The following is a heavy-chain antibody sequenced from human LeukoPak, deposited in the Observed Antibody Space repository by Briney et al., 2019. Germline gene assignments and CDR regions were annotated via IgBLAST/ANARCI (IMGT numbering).Heavy chain of an antibody. V-gene: IGHV4-30-2*01. CDR1: GGSISSGDYS. Sequence: SQTLSLTCAVSGGSISSGDYSWSWIRQPPGRGLEWIGYIFHSASTYYNPSLKSRVTMSIDRSKNQFSLKLSSVTAADTAVYYCARDSGSYPYYFHYWGQGTLVTVSS. J-gene: IGHJ4*02. CDR3: ARDSGSYPYYFHY. CDR2: IFHSAST. D-gene: IGHD1-26*01.